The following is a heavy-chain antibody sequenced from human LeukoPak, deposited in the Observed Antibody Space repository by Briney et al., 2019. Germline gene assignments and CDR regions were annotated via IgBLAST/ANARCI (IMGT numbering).Heavy chain of an antibody. J-gene: IGHJ4*02. CDR3: ARAEYSGRVDY. CDR2: IYYSGST. Sequence: SETLSLICTVSGGSISSGDYYWSWIRQPPGKGLEWIGYIYYSGSTYYNPSLKRRVTISVDTSKNQFSLKLSSVTAADTAVYYCARAEYSGRVDYWGQGTLVTVSS. CDR1: GGSISSGDYY. D-gene: IGHD5-12*01. V-gene: IGHV4-30-4*08.